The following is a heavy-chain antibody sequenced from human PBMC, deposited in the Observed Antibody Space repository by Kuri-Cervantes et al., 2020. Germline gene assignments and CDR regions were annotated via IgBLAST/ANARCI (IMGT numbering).Heavy chain of an antibody. Sequence: GGSLRLSCAASGFTFSSYSMNWVRQAPGKGLEWVSYISSSGSTIYYADSVKGRFTISRDNAKNSLYLQMNSLRAEDTAVYYCARALVPSYDYIWGSYRWLYFDYWGQGTLVTVSS. CDR2: ISSSGSTI. CDR3: ARALVPSYDYIWGSYRWLYFDY. CDR1: GFTFSSYS. D-gene: IGHD3-16*02. J-gene: IGHJ4*02. V-gene: IGHV3-48*04.